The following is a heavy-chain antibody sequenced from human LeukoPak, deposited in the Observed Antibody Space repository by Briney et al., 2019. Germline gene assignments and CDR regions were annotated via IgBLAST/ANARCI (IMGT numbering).Heavy chain of an antibody. Sequence: PGGSLRLSCAAPGFTVSSNYMSWVRQAPGKGLEWVSVIYSGGSTYYADSVKGRFTISRDNSKNTLYIQMNSLRAEDTAVYYCARDSRRILPSDWGQGTLVTVSS. CDR2: IYSGGST. CDR1: GFTVSSNY. CDR3: ARDSRRILPSD. V-gene: IGHV3-66*01. J-gene: IGHJ4*02. D-gene: IGHD2-15*01.